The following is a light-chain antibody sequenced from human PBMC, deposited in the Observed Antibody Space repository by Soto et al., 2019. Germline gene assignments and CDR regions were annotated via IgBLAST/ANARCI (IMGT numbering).Light chain of an antibody. CDR2: DAS. V-gene: IGKV3-11*01. CDR3: QQRSNWPGT. CDR1: QSVSSY. Sequence: EIVLTQSPATLSLSPGERATLSCRASQSVSSYLAWYQQKPGQAPRLLIYDASNRATGIPARFSGSGSGTDFTRTISSLEPEDFAVYYCQQRSNWPGTFGGGTKVEIK. J-gene: IGKJ4*01.